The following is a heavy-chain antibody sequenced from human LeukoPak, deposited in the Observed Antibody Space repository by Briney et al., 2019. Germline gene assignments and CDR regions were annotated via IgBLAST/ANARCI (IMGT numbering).Heavy chain of an antibody. Sequence: GGSLRLSCAATGFTFSSYAMHWVRQAPGKGLEYVSAISSNGGSTYYANSVKGRFTISRDNSKNTLYLQMGSLRAEDMAVYYCARDAPYCSSTSCYSDYWGQGTLVTVSS. CDR3: ARDAPYCSSTSCYSDY. D-gene: IGHD2-2*01. CDR1: GFTFSSYA. V-gene: IGHV3-64*01. J-gene: IGHJ4*02. CDR2: ISSNGGST.